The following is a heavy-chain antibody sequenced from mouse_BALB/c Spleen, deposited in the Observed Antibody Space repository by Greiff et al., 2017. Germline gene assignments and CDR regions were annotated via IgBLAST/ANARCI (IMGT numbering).Heavy chain of an antibody. CDR1: GYSFTSYW. J-gene: IGHJ1*01. CDR3: TRSGGSSPYWYFDV. V-gene: IGHV1-5*01. D-gene: IGHD1-1*01. Sequence: EVQLVESGTVLARPGASVKMSCKASGYSFTSYWMHWVKQRPGQGLEWIGAIYPGNSDTSYNQKFKGKAKLTVVTSASTAYMELSSLTNEDSAVYYCTRSGGSSPYWYFDVWGAGTTVTVSS. CDR2: IYPGNSDT.